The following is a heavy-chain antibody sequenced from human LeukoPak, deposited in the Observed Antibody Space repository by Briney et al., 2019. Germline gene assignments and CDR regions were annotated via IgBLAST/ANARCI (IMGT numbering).Heavy chain of an antibody. CDR3: ARVWSSGYTKDY. V-gene: IGHV3-48*04. CDR2: ISSSSSTI. J-gene: IGHJ4*02. CDR1: GFTFSSYS. D-gene: IGHD3-22*01. Sequence: GGSLRLACAASGFTFSSYSIDWVRQAPGKGLEWLSYISSSSSTIYYADSVKGRFTISRDNAKNSVYLQMNSLRAEDTAVYYCARVWSSGYTKDYWGQGTLVTVSS.